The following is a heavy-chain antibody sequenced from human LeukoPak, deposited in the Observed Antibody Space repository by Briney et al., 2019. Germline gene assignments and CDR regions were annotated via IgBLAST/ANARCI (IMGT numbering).Heavy chain of an antibody. V-gene: IGHV4-59*01. CDR3: ARGGYGDTFDY. Sequence: PSETLSLTCTVSGGSISSYYWSWIRQPPGKGLEWIGYIYYSGSTNYNPSLKSRVTISVDTSKNQFSLKLSSVTAGDTAVYYCARGGYGDTFDYWGQGTLVTVSS. J-gene: IGHJ4*02. D-gene: IGHD4-17*01. CDR2: IYYSGST. CDR1: GGSISSYY.